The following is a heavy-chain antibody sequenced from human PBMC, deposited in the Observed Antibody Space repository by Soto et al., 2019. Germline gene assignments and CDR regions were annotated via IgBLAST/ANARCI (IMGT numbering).Heavy chain of an antibody. CDR2: TSYDASNK. Sequence: PGGSLRLSCAASGFTFTSYALSWVRQAPGKGLEWVAATSYDASNKYYADSVKGRFTISRDNSKNTLDLQMNSLRGDDTGVYYCAGVYYGSDSVNNYWGQGTLVTVSS. J-gene: IGHJ4*02. V-gene: IGHV3-30-3*01. CDR3: AGVYYGSDSVNNY. D-gene: IGHD2-8*01. CDR1: GFTFTSYA.